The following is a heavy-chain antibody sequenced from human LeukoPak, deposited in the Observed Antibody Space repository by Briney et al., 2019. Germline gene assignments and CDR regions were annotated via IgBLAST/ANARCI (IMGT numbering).Heavy chain of an antibody. CDR1: GGSFSGYY. CDR3: ARGWHYDSSGYYLFDY. V-gene: IGHV4-34*01. Sequence: SETLSLTCAVYGGSFSGYYWSWIRQPPGKGLEWIGEINHSGSTNSNPSLKSRVTISVDTSKNQFSLKLSSVTAADTAVYYCARGWHYDSSGYYLFDYWGQGTLVTVSS. CDR2: INHSGST. J-gene: IGHJ4*02. D-gene: IGHD3-22*01.